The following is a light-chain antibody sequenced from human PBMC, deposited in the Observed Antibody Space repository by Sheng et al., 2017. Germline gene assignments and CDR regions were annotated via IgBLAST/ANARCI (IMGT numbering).Light chain of an antibody. Sequence: IWMTQSPSSFSASTGDRVTITCRASQGISSYLAWYQQKPGKAPKLLIYAASTLQSGVPSRFSGSGSGTDFTLTISCLQSEDFATYYCQQYYSYPWTFGQGTKVEIK. CDR1: QGISSY. CDR2: AAS. J-gene: IGKJ1*01. V-gene: IGKV1-8*01. CDR3: QQYYSYPWT.